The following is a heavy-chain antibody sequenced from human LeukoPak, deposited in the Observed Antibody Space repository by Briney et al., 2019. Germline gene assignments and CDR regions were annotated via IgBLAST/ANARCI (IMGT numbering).Heavy chain of an antibody. V-gene: IGHV3-64*01. Sequence: GGSLRLSCAASGFTFSSYAMHWVRQPPGKGLEYVSGISSNGGSTYYANSVKGRFTISRDNSKNTVYLQMGSLRAEDMAVYYCARGNTLTGYSRYWGQGTLVTVSS. CDR1: GFTFSSYA. D-gene: IGHD3-9*01. CDR3: ARGNTLTGYSRY. J-gene: IGHJ4*02. CDR2: ISSNGGST.